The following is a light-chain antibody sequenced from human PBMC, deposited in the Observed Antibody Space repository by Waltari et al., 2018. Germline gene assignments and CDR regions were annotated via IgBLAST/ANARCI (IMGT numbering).Light chain of an antibody. CDR3: QSADSSGTYWV. CDR1: ALAKQS. CDR2: KDN. V-gene: IGLV3-25*03. J-gene: IGLJ3*02. Sequence: SYELTQPPSVSVSPGQTARITCSGDALAKQSASWHQQKPGQAPVVVIFKDNERHSGIPERFSGSTSGTKVTLTISGVQAEDEADYYCQSADSSGTYWVFGGGTQLTVL.